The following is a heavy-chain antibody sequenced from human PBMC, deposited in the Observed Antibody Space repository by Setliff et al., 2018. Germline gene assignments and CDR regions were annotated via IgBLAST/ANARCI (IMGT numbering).Heavy chain of an antibody. D-gene: IGHD3-16*01. CDR2: ISGDGGFR. J-gene: IGHJ3*02. V-gene: IGHV3-23*01. CDR3: TLFGDRDTVDI. Sequence: PGGSLRLSCAASGFTFNNYGMTWVRQAPGKGLEWVSIISGDGGFRDYGDSVKDRFIISRDNPRSTVYLQMNRLKVEDTAVYHCTLFGDRDTVDIWGQGTMVTV. CDR1: GFTFNNYG.